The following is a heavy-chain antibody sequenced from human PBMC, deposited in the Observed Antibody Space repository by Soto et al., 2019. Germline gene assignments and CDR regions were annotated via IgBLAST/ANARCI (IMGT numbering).Heavy chain of an antibody. CDR3: ARDFMARGRDSNWFDP. V-gene: IGHV3-74*01. CDR1: EFIFSSYL. Sequence: PGGSLRLSCPASEFIFSSYLMHGVRQAPGKGPVWVARINIDGRNTKYADSVKGRFTISRDNAKNTLYLQMNSLRAEDTAVYYCARDFMARGRDSNWFDPWGQGTLVTVSS. CDR2: INIDGRNT. J-gene: IGHJ5*02. D-gene: IGHD3-10*01.